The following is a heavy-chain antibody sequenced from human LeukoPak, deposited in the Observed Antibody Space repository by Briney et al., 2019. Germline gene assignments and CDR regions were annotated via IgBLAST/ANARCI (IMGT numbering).Heavy chain of an antibody. CDR3: ARDKKGGESSEIDY. J-gene: IGHJ4*02. Sequence: PGGSLRLSCAVSGFTLSSTYWMHWVRPAPGKGLVWVSRINSDGRRTNYADSVKGRFTISRDNTKNTLYLQMTSLSAEDTAVYYCARDKKGGESSEIDYWGQGARVTVSS. D-gene: IGHD3-10*01. V-gene: IGHV3-74*01. CDR2: INSDGRRT. CDR1: GFTLSSTYW.